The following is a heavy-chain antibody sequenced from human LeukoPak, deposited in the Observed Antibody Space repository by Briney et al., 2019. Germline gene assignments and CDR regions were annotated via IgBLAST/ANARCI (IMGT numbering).Heavy chain of an antibody. CDR3: ATYSGYDSGAFDI. CDR2: INPNSGGT. V-gene: IGHV1-2*04. Sequence: GASVKVSCKASGYTFTSYGISWVRQAPGQGLEWMGWINPNSGGTNYAQKFQGWVTMTRDTSISTAYMELSRLRSDDTAVYYCATYSGYDSGAFDIWGQGTMVTVSS. CDR1: GYTFTSYG. D-gene: IGHD5-12*01. J-gene: IGHJ3*02.